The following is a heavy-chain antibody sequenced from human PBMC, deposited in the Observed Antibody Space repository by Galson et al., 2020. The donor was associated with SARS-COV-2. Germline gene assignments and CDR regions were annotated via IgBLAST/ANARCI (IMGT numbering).Heavy chain of an antibody. J-gene: IGHJ3*02. CDR1: GGSISSGGYY. CDR2: IYYSGST. D-gene: IGHD5-12*01. Sequence: SETLSITCTVSGGSISSGGYYWSWIRQHPGKGLEWIGYIYYSGSTYYNTSLKSRVTISVDTSKNQFSLKLSSVTAADTAVYYCARGPYSGYDLVGDDAFDIWGQGTMVTVSS. V-gene: IGHV4-31*03. CDR3: ARGPYSGYDLVGDDAFDI.